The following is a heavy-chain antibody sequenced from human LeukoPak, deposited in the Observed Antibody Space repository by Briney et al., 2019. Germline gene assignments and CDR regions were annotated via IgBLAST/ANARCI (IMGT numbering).Heavy chain of an antibody. CDR1: GFTFSTYG. V-gene: IGHV3-30*18. CDR2: ISYDGSNK. Sequence: GGSLRLSCAASGFTFSTYGMHWVRQAPGKGLEWVAVISYDGSNKYYADSVKGRFTISRDNSKNTLYLQMNSLRAEDTAVYYCAKDSKTYYYDRSNYYYFDYWGQGTLVTVSS. J-gene: IGHJ4*02. D-gene: IGHD3-22*01. CDR3: AKDSKTYYYDRSNYYYFDY.